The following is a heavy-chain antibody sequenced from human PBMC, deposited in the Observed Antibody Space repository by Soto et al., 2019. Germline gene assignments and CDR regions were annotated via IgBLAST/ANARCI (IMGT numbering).Heavy chain of an antibody. CDR3: ARGFEIAAAGMGY. D-gene: IGHD6-13*01. J-gene: IGHJ4*02. CDR2: IIPILGIA. Sequence: SVKVSCKASGGTFSSYTISWVRQAPGQVLEWMGRIIPILGIANYAQKFQGRVTITADKSTSTAYMELSSLRSEDTAVYYCARGFEIAAAGMGYWGQGTLVTVSS. V-gene: IGHV1-69*02. CDR1: GGTFSSYT.